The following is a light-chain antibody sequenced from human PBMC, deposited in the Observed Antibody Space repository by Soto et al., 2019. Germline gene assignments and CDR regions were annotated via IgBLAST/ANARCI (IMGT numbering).Light chain of an antibody. CDR3: ATWDDDLSAAV. CDR1: SSNIEGNT. V-gene: IGLV1-44*01. CDR2: IDH. J-gene: IGLJ7*01. Sequence: QSVLTQPPSLSGTPGQSVTISCSGSSSNIEGNTVHWYQHLPGTAPKLLIYIDHNRPSGIPDRFSGSKSGTSASLAISGLQSEYEADYYCATWDDDLSAAVFGGGTQLTVL.